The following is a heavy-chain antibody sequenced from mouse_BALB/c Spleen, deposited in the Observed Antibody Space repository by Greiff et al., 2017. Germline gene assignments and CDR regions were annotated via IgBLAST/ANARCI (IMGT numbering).Heavy chain of an antibody. CDR1: GFTFSSFG. CDR3: ARDYGYAMDY. D-gene: IGHD2-4*01. J-gene: IGHJ4*01. Sequence: LVESGGGLVQPGGSLKLSCAASGFTFSSFGMHWVRQAPEKGLEWVAYISSGSSTIYYADTVKGRFTISRDNPKNTLFLQMTSLRSEDTAMYYCARDYGYAMDYWGQGTSVTVSS. V-gene: IGHV5-17*02. CDR2: ISSGSSTI.